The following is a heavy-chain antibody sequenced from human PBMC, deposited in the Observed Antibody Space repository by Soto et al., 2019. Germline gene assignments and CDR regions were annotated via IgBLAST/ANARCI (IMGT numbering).Heavy chain of an antibody. CDR1: GFTFSSYG. Sequence: PAGSLRLSCAASGFTFSSYGMHWVRQAPGKGLEWVAVISSDGSDKYYADSVKGRFTISRDNSKNTLYVQLNRMRAEDTALYYCARDRLYGAGLIDVWGQGTTVTVSS. V-gene: IGHV3-30-3*01. CDR2: ISSDGSDK. CDR3: ARDRLYGAGLIDV. D-gene: IGHD3-10*01. J-gene: IGHJ6*02.